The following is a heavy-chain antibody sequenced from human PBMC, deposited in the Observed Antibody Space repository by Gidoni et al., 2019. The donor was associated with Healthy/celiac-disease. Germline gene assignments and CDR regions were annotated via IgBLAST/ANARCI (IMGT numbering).Heavy chain of an antibody. CDR3: AKGDTMISYFDY. Sequence: VRQAPGKGLEWVSGISWNSGSIGYADSVKGRFTISRDNAKNSLYLQMNSLRAEDTALYYCAKGDTMISYFDYWGQGTLVTVSS. CDR2: ISWNSGSI. V-gene: IGHV3-9*01. J-gene: IGHJ4*02. D-gene: IGHD3-22*01.